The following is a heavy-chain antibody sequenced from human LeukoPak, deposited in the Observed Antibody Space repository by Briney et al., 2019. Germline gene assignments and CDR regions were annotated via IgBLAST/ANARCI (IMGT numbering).Heavy chain of an antibody. CDR1: GYTFTGDY. Sequence: GAAVRVSCKASGYTFTGDYMRGGRQAPGEGREWRGWINPNSGGTNYAQKFQGRVTMTRDTSISTAYMELSRLRSDDTAVYYCAREHYYDSSGLDYWGQGTLVTVSS. D-gene: IGHD3-22*01. J-gene: IGHJ4*02. V-gene: IGHV1-2*02. CDR3: AREHYYDSSGLDY. CDR2: INPNSGGT.